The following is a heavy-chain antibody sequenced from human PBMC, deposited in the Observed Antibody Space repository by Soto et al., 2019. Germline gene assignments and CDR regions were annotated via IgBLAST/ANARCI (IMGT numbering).Heavy chain of an antibody. CDR1: GFSLSNYA. V-gene: IGHV3-9*01. CDR2: ISGNSGSI. Sequence: GGSLRLSCAASGFSLSNYAMTWVRQAPGKGLEWVSGISGNSGSIGYADSLKGRFTISRDNAKNSLYLQMNSLRAEDTALYYCAKGISITILPGGGFDIWGQGTMVTVSS. J-gene: IGHJ3*02. D-gene: IGHD3-9*01. CDR3: AKGISITILPGGGFDI.